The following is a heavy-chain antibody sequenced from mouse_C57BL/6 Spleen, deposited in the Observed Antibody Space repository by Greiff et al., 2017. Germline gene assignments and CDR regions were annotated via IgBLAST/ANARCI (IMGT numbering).Heavy chain of an antibody. V-gene: IGHV1-61*01. CDR3: ARNNFDC. CDR1: GYTFTSYW. CDR2: FYPSDSET. Sequence: QVQLQQPGAELVRPGSSVKLSCKASGYTFTSYWMDWLKQRPGQGLHWFGNFYPSDSETHYNQKFKDKATLTVDKSSSTAYMQLSSLTSEDSAVYYCARNNFDCWGQGTTLTVSS. J-gene: IGHJ2*01.